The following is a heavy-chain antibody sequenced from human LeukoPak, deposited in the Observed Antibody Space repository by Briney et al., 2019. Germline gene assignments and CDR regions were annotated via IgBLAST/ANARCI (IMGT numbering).Heavy chain of an antibody. CDR3: ARGWDTGYGYFGMDV. V-gene: IGHV4-59*01. D-gene: IGHD5-18*01. CDR2: VYDSGST. Sequence: PSETLSLTCTVSGGSISGYYLSWIRQSPGKGLEWIGFVYDSGSTNYNPSLKSRAIMSVDTSKTQVSLKVKSVTTADTALYYCARGWDTGYGYFGMDVWGQGTTVTVSS. CDR1: GGSISGYY. J-gene: IGHJ6*02.